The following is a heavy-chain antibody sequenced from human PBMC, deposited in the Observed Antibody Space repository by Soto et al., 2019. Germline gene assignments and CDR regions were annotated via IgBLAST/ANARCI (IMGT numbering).Heavy chain of an antibody. V-gene: IGHV4-31*03. Sequence: QTLSLTCTVSGGSISSGGYYWNWIRQPPGKGLEWIGYIYYSGDIYYSPSLKSRVTISLDTSKNQFSLKLNSVTAADTAVYYCARKDPPDRISNRCYDWFDPWGQVTLVTVSS. D-gene: IGHD2-2*01. CDR2: IYYSGDI. CDR1: GGSISSGGYY. CDR3: ARKDPPDRISNRCYDWFDP. J-gene: IGHJ5*02.